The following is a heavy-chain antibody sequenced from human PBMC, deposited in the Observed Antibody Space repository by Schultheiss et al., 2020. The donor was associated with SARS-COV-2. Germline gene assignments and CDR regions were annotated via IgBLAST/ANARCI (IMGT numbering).Heavy chain of an antibody. CDR3: ARGLHRGSSHWYYDGLDV. J-gene: IGHJ6*02. D-gene: IGHD3-16*01. Sequence: GGSLRLSCAASGFTFSNAWMNWVRQAPGKGLEWVAVISYDGSNKYYADSVKGRFTISRDISKNTVYLQMNSLRADDLAVYYCARGLHRGSSHWYYDGLDVWGQGTTVTVSS. V-gene: IGHV3-30-3*01. CDR2: ISYDGSNK. CDR1: GFTFSNAW.